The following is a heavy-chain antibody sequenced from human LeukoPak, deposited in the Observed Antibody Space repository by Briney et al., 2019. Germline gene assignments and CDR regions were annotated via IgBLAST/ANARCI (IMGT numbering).Heavy chain of an antibody. CDR3: ARSPLKRVVAAAHHYYFDY. J-gene: IGHJ4*02. CDR1: GFTFSSYA. Sequence: GGSLRLSCAASGFTFSSYAMSWVRQAPGKGLEWVSAISGSGGSTYHADSVKGRFTISRDNSKNTLYLQMSSLRAEDTAVYYCARSPLKRVVAAAHHYYFDYSGQGTLVTVCS. V-gene: IGHV3-23*01. D-gene: IGHD2-15*01. CDR2: ISGSGGST.